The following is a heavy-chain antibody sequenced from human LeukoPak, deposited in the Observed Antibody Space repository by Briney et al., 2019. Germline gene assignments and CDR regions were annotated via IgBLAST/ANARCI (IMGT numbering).Heavy chain of an antibody. V-gene: IGHV3-7*03. CDR1: GFIFNNYW. Sequence: GGSLRLSCATSGFIFNNYWVSWVRQAPGKGLEWVANIKQNASKTFYAASVKGRFTISRDDAKNSLYLQMNSLRAEDTAVYYCARIPYSGTWYWFDPWGQGTLVTVSS. CDR2: IKQNASKT. CDR3: ARIPYSGTWYWFDP. J-gene: IGHJ5*02. D-gene: IGHD5-12*01.